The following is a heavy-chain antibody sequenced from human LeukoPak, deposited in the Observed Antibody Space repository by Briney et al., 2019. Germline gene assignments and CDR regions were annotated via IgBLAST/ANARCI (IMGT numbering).Heavy chain of an antibody. D-gene: IGHD2-2*01. J-gene: IGHJ4*02. CDR2: IYPGDSDT. V-gene: IGHV5-51*01. CDR3: ARLSVVPAAPADY. CDR1: GYSFTSYW. Sequence: PGESLQISCKGSGYSFTSYWIGWVRQVPGKGLEWMGIIYPGDSDTRYSPSFQGQVTISADKSISTAYLQWSSLKASDTAMYYCARLSVVPAAPADYWGQGTLVTVSS.